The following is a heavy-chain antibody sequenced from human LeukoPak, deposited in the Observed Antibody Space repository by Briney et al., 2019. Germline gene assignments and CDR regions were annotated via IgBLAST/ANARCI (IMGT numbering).Heavy chain of an antibody. CDR3: TRGPHSDYEPGAFDI. V-gene: IGHV1-2*02. CDR1: GYTFTGYY. J-gene: IGHJ3*02. CDR2: INPNSGGT. D-gene: IGHD4-17*01. Sequence: ASVKVSCKASGYTFTGYYMHWVRQAPGQGLEWMGWINPNSGGTNYAQKFQGRVTMTRDTSISTAYMELSRLRSDDTAVYYCTRGPHSDYEPGAFDIWGQGTMVTVSS.